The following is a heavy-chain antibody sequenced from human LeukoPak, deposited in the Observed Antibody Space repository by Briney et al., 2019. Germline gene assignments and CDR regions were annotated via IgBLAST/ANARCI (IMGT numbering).Heavy chain of an antibody. CDR3: ARSDYVWGSYRHSPGLDV. J-gene: IGHJ3*01. CDR2: IKYDGSET. V-gene: IGHV3-7*01. CDR1: GFTFSFYW. Sequence: GGSLRLSCAASGFTFSFYWMTWVRQAPGKGLEWVANIKYDGSETDYEDSLKGRFTISRDNAKNSLYLQMNNLRAEDTAGYYCARSDYVWGSYRHSPGLDVWGHGTMVTVSS. D-gene: IGHD3-16*02.